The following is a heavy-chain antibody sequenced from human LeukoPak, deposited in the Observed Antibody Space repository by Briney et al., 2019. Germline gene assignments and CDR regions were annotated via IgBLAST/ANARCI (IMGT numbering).Heavy chain of an antibody. CDR3: AREYYDSSGYAGFDY. J-gene: IGHJ4*02. D-gene: IGHD3-22*01. CDR1: GFTVSSNY. V-gene: IGHV3-66*01. CDR2: IYSGGST. Sequence: GGSLRLSCAASGFTVSSNYMSWVRQAPGKGLEWVSVIYSGGSTYYADSVKGRFTISRDNSKNTLYLQMNSLRAEDTAVYYCAREYYDSSGYAGFDYWGQGTLVTVSS.